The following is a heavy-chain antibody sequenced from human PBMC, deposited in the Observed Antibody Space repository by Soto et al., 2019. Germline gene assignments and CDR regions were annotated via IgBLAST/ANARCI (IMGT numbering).Heavy chain of an antibody. CDR2: IYHGGNT. Sequence: SETLSLTCAVSGFSITNDFYWGWIRQPPGKGLEWIGSIYHGGNTHYNPSLTSRVTISADTSKKQFFLDLSSVTAADTAIYYCASGLGYCGSTSCFRYYFDYWGQGQLVT. J-gene: IGHJ4*02. CDR3: ASGLGYCGSTSCFRYYFDY. CDR1: GFSITNDFY. D-gene: IGHD2-2*01. V-gene: IGHV4-38-2*01.